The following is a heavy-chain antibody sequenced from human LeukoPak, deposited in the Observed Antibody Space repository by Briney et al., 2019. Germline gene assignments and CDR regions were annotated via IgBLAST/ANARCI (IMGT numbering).Heavy chain of an antibody. D-gene: IGHD6-13*01. CDR3: ARDPYSTPMDV. V-gene: IGHV4-30-2*01. Sequence: SETLSLTCTVSGGSISSGGYYWSWIRQPPGKGLEWIGYIYHSGSTYYNPSLKSRVTISVDRSKNQFSLKLSSMTVADTAVYYCARDPYSTPMDVWGKGTTVTVSS. CDR2: IYHSGST. J-gene: IGHJ6*03. CDR1: GGSISSGGYY.